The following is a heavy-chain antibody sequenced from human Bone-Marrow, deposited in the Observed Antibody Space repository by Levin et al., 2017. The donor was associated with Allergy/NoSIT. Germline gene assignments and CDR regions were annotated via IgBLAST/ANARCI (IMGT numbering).Heavy chain of an antibody. V-gene: IGHV3-33*01. Sequence: PGGSLRLSCAASGFSFSNSGMHWVRQAPGKGLEWVTVIWVNGINKYYADSVKGRFTISRDNSKNTLYLEMNSLRVEDTAVYYCARERGPVDAFDIWGQGTMVTVSS. J-gene: IGHJ3*02. CDR3: ARERGPVDAFDI. CDR1: GFSFSNSG. CDR2: IWVNGINK.